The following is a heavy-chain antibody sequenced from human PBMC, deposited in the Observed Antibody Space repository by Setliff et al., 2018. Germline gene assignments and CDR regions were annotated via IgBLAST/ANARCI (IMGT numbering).Heavy chain of an antibody. J-gene: IGHJ4*02. V-gene: IGHV1-2*06. CDR2: INPNSGGT. Sequence: ASVKVSCKASGGTFSSYDISWVRQAPGQGLEWMGRINPNSGGTNYAQKFQGRVTMTSDSSISTAYMELSGLRSDDTAVYFCARDQGHGITAAGPDFWGQGTLGTVSS. D-gene: IGHD6-13*01. CDR1: GGTFSSYD. CDR3: ARDQGHGITAAGPDF.